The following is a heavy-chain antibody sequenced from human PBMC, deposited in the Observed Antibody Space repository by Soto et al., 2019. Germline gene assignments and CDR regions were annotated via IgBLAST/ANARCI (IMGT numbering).Heavy chain of an antibody. D-gene: IGHD3-10*01. Sequence: VQLVESGGGLLKPGESLRLSCAASGFSFSNAWMNWVRQAPGKGLEWVGRISNGGTTDYAAPVKGRFTISRDNSKNTLYLQMDSMKTEDTAVYYCSHGEGQFFDHWGQGTMVTVSS. CDR1: GFSFSNAW. J-gene: IGHJ4*02. CDR2: ISNGGTT. V-gene: IGHV3-15*07. CDR3: SHGEGQFFDH.